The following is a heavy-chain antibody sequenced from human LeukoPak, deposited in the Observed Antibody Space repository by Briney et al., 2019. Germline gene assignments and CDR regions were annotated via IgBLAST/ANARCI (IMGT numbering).Heavy chain of an antibody. Sequence: GVSLRLSCAASGFTFSTYAMSWVRQAPGKGLEWVTTISGGGDKQYADHVKGRFTVSRDDSKNTLYLQMNSLRAEDTALYYCAKDVNSSGYYLGFDYWGQGTLVTVSS. CDR2: ISGGGDK. D-gene: IGHD3-22*01. CDR1: GFTFSTYA. J-gene: IGHJ4*02. CDR3: AKDVNSSGYYLGFDY. V-gene: IGHV3-23*01.